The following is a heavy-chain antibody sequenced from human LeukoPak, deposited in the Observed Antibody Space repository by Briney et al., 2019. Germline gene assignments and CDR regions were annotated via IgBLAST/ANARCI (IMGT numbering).Heavy chain of an antibody. V-gene: IGHV1-69*05. Sequence: SVKVSCKASGGTFISYAISWVRQAPGQGLEWMGGLIPIFGTANYAQKLQGRVTMTTDTSTSTPYMELRSLRSDDTAVYYCARGPQLLRYFDWLLDYWGQGTLVTVSS. CDR3: ARGPQLLRYFDWLLDY. J-gene: IGHJ4*02. CDR2: LIPIFGTA. CDR1: GGTFISYA. D-gene: IGHD3-9*01.